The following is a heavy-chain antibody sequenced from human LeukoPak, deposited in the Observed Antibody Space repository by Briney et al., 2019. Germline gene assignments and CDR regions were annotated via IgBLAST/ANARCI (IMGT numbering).Heavy chain of an antibody. D-gene: IGHD3-16*02. J-gene: IGHJ3*02. CDR3: TTGLPRWGSYRFDAFDI. CDR1: GFTFSNAW. V-gene: IGHV3-15*01. CDR2: IKSKTDGGTT. Sequence: PGGSLRLSCAASGFTFSNAWMSWVRQAPGKGLEWVGRIKSKTDGGTTDYAAPVKGRFTISRDDSKNTLYLQMNSLKTEDTAVYYCTTGLPRWGSYRFDAFDIWGQGTMVTVSS.